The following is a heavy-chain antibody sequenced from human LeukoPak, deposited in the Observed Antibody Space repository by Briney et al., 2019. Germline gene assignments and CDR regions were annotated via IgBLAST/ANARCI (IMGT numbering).Heavy chain of an antibody. J-gene: IGHJ4*02. CDR1: GFSLSTSGVG. CDR2: IYWDDDK. CDR3: AHRPTGAYYFDY. Sequence: SGPTLVKPTQTLTLTCTFSGFSLSTSGVGVGWIREPPGKAVEWIALIYWDDDKRYSPSLKSRLTITKATSKNQVVLTMTNMDPVDTATYYCAHRPTGAYYFDYWGQGTLVTVSS. V-gene: IGHV2-5*02. D-gene: IGHD1-1*01.